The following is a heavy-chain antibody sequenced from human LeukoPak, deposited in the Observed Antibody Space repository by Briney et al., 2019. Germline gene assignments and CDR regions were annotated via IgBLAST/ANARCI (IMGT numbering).Heavy chain of an antibody. CDR1: GFTFSSYE. CDR2: ISNSGSTR. D-gene: IGHD6-13*01. Sequence: GGSLRLSCAASGFTFSSYEMNWVRQAPGHGLEWVSYISNSGSTRYYADSVKGRFTISRDNAKNSLYLQMNSLRAEDTAIYFCARDFRGSSWPLSDYWGQGALVTVSS. J-gene: IGHJ4*02. V-gene: IGHV3-48*03. CDR3: ARDFRGSSWPLSDY.